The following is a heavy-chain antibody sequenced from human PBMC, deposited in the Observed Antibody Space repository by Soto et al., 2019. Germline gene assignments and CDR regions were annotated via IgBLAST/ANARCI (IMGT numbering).Heavy chain of an antibody. D-gene: IGHD5-18*01. V-gene: IGHV4-30-4*01. CDR3: ASNSYGYTLYDY. CDR1: GGSISSGDYY. J-gene: IGHJ4*02. CDR2: IYYSGST. Sequence: SETLSLTCTVSGGSISSGDYYWSWIRQPPGKGLEWIGYIYYSGSTYYNPSLKSRVTISVDTSKNQFSLELSSVTAADTAVYYCASNSYGYTLYDYRGQRTPVTGSS.